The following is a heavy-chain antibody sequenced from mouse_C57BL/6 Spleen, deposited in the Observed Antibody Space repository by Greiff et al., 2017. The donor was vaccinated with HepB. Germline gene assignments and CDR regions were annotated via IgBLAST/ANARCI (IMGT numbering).Heavy chain of an antibody. CDR2: IYPRDGST. Sequence: VQLQQSGPELVKPGASVKLSCKASGYTFTSYDINWVKQRPGQGLEWIGWIYPRDGSTKYNEKFKGKATLTVDTSSSTAYMELHSLTAEDSAVYFCARFGNYGSSSWFAYWGQGTLVTVSA. V-gene: IGHV1-85*01. CDR3: ARFGNYGSSSWFAY. D-gene: IGHD1-1*01. J-gene: IGHJ3*01. CDR1: GYTFTSYD.